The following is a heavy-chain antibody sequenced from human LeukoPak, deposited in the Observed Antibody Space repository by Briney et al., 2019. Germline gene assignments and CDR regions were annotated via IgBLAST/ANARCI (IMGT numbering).Heavy chain of an antibody. CDR1: GFTFSNYW. J-gene: IGHJ6*02. V-gene: IGHV3-21*01. CDR2: ISSSSSYI. D-gene: IGHD6-13*01. Sequence: GGSLRLSCAASGFTFSNYWMHWVRQAPGKGLEWVSSISSSSSYIYYADSVKGRFTISRDNAKNSLYLQMNSLRAEDTAVYYCAREGYSSSWYGSSYYYYYYGMDVWGQGTTVTVSS. CDR3: AREGYSSSWYGSSYYYYYYGMDV.